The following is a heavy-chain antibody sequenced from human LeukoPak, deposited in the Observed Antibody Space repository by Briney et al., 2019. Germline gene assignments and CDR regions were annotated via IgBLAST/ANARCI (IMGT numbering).Heavy chain of an antibody. Sequence: PSETLSLTCTVSGGSISSYYWSWIRQPPGRGLEWIGYIYYSGGTNYNPSLASRVTISVDTSKNQFSLKLSSVTAADTAVYYCASGFQLATSPPDIDYWGQGTLVTVSS. CDR1: GGSISSYY. CDR3: ASGFQLATSPPDIDY. V-gene: IGHV4-59*12. J-gene: IGHJ4*02. CDR2: IYYSGGT. D-gene: IGHD3-10*01.